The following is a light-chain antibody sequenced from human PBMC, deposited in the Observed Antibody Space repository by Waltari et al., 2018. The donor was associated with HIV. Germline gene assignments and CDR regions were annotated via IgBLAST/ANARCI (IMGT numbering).Light chain of an antibody. V-gene: IGLV2-14*01. Sequence: QSALTQPASLSGSPGQSITITCSGTGSDIGLYDLVSWYRQEPGKAPRLLIYGVSNRPSEIYRRFSGSKARTTASLTISALQADDEGDYYCSAYTLSGSLVFGGGTKLTVL. CDR3: SAYTLSGSLV. CDR1: GSDIGLYDL. CDR2: GVS. J-gene: IGLJ2*01.